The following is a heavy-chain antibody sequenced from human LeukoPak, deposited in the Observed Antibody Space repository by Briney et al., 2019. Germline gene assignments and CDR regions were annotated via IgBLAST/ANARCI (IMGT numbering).Heavy chain of an antibody. D-gene: IGHD3-16*01. CDR2: IYYNGDT. Sequence: SETLSLTCSVSGGSITGYSWSWIRQTPGKGLEWIGYIYYNGDTHYNPPLNSRLSMSVDTPNKQFSLNLRSVTAAGTAVYYCARTLYIASAPGGFDYWGQGTLVTVSS. CDR3: ARTLYIASAPGGFDY. V-gene: IGHV4-59*01. J-gene: IGHJ4*02. CDR1: GGSITGYS.